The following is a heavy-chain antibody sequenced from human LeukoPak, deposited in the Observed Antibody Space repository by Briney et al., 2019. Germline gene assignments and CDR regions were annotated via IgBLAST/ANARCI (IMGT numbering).Heavy chain of an antibody. V-gene: IGHV4-59*08. CDR2: INYSGTT. Sequence: PSETLSLTCTVSGGSTSSYYWSWIRQPPGKGLEWIGYINYSGTTNYNASLKSRVTLLVDTSKNKFSLNLRSVTAADTAVYYCARRGIAAAGYDYWGQGTLVTVSS. CDR3: ARRGIAAAGYDY. CDR1: GGSTSSYY. D-gene: IGHD6-13*01. J-gene: IGHJ4*02.